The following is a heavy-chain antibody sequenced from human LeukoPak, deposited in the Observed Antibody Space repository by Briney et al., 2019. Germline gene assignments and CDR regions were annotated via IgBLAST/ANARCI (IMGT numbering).Heavy chain of an antibody. CDR1: GFTVSSNY. Sequence: GGSLRLSCAASGFTVSSNYMSWVRQAPAKGLEWVSVIYSGGSTYYADSVKGRFTISRDNSKNTLYLQMNSLRAEDTAVYYCARQTRRDGYNLDYWGQGTLVTVSS. D-gene: IGHD5-24*01. V-gene: IGHV3-66*02. CDR3: ARQTRRDGYNLDY. J-gene: IGHJ4*02. CDR2: IYSGGST.